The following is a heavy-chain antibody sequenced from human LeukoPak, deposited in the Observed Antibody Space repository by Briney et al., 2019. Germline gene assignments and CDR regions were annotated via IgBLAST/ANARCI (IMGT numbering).Heavy chain of an antibody. D-gene: IGHD6-19*01. CDR3: ARHGTLVACTVGWFDP. V-gene: IGHV4-59*08. CDR1: GGSISSYY. J-gene: IGHJ5*02. Sequence: PSETLSLTCTVSGGSISSYYWSWIRQPPGKGLEWIGYIYYSGSTNYNPSLKSRVTISVATSKNQFSLKLSSVTAAETAVYYCARHGTLVACTVGWFDPWGQGTLVTVSS. CDR2: IYYSGST.